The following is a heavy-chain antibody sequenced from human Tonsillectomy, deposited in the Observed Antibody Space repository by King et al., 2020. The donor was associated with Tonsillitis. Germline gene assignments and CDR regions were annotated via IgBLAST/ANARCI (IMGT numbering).Heavy chain of an antibody. CDR3: ARVDTMIVVDSSFDY. V-gene: IGHV3-33*01. D-gene: IGHD3-22*01. Sequence: VQLVESGGGVVQPGRSLRLSCAASGFTFSSYGMHWVRQAPGKGLEWVAVIWYDGSNKYYADSVKGRFTISRDNSKNTLYLQMNSLRAEDTAVYYCARVDTMIVVDSSFDYWGQGTLVTVSS. CDR1: GFTFSSYG. J-gene: IGHJ4*02. CDR2: IWYDGSNK.